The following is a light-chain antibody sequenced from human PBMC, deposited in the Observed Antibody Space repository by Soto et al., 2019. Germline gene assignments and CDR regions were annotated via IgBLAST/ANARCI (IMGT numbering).Light chain of an antibody. V-gene: IGKV3-15*01. J-gene: IGKJ1*01. CDR2: GAS. CDR1: HSISSN. CDR3: QQYNNWPQT. Sequence: KVMTQSPSTLSVSPGERATLSCRASHSISSNLAWYQQKPGQAPRLLIYGASTRATGIPARFSGSGSGTEFTLTISSLQSEDFAVYYCQQYNNWPQTFGQGTKVDIK.